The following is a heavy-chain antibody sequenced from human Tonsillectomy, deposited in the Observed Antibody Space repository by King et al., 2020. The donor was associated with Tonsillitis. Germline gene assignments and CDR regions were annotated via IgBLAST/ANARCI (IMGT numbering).Heavy chain of an antibody. CDR3: ARGLWFGELAPFGY. Sequence: QLQESGPGLVKPSETLSLTCTVSGGSISSYYWSWIRQPPGKGLEWIGYIYYSGSTNYNPSLKSRVTISVDTSKNQFSLKLSSVTAADTAVYYCARGLWFGELAPFGYWGQGTLVTVSS. V-gene: IGHV4-59*08. CDR2: IYYSGST. CDR1: GGSISSYY. J-gene: IGHJ4*02. D-gene: IGHD3-10*01.